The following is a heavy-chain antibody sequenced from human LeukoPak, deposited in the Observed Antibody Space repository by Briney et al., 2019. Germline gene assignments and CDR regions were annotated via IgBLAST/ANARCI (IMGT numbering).Heavy chain of an antibody. CDR2: IYSGGST. V-gene: IGHV3-53*01. D-gene: IGHD6-13*01. CDR3: ARDASIAAAGKLDY. J-gene: IGHJ4*02. CDR1: GFTVSSNY. Sequence: GGSLRLSCAASGFTVSSNYMSWVRQAPGKGLEWVSVIYSGGSTYYADSVKGRFTISRDNSKNTLYLQMNSLRAEDTAVYYCARDASIAAAGKLDYWGQGTLVTVSS.